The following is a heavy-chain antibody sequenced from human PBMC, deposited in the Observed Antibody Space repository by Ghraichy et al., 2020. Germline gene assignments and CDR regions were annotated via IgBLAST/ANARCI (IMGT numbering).Heavy chain of an antibody. J-gene: IGHJ4*02. V-gene: IGHV4-4*02. Sequence: SETLSLTCAVSGYSISGGGWWSWVRQPPGKWLEWIVEISHSGYINYNPSFKSRVTISIDEPKNQFSLKLTSVTAADTAVFYCAKSNGWWRLDFWGQGTLVTVSS. CDR2: ISHSGYI. CDR3: AKSNGWWRLDF. CDR1: GYSISGGGW. D-gene: IGHD2-21*02.